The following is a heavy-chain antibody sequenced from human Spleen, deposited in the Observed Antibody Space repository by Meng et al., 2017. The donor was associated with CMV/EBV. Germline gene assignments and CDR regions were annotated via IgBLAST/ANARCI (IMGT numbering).Heavy chain of an antibody. J-gene: IGHJ6*02. V-gene: IGHV3-23*01. CDR3: ARGFRWELLLYYYYGMDV. D-gene: IGHD1-26*01. CDR2: ISGSGGST. Sequence: LSLTCAASGFTFRSYAMSWVRQAPGKGLEWISSISGSGGSTSYADSVKGRFTISRDNSKNTLYLQMNSLRAEDTAVYYCARGFRWELLLYYYYGMDVWGQGTTVTVSS. CDR1: GFTFRSYA.